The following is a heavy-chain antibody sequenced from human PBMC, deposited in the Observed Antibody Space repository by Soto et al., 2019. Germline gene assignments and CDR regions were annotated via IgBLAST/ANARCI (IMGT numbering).Heavy chain of an antibody. D-gene: IGHD6-13*01. J-gene: IGHJ2*01. V-gene: IGHV3-13*01. CDR1: GLTVSDYD. CDR2: IGLAGDT. Sequence: EVQLVESGGGLVQPGGSLRLSCAASGLTVSDYDMQWVRQVAGKGLEWVSAIGLAGDTYYSDSVKGRFTISTEDAKNSLSLQMNTLRAGDTAVYYCVRGRQQQMVREWYFNLWGRGTPVTVSS. CDR3: VRGRQQQMVREWYFNL.